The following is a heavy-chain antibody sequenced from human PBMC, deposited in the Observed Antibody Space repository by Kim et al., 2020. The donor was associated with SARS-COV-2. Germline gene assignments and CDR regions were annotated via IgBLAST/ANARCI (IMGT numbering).Heavy chain of an antibody. D-gene: IGHD2-15*01. CDR1: GFTFSDYY. Sequence: GGSLRLSCAASGFTFSDYYMSWIRQAPGKGLEWVSYISSSGSTIYYADSVKGRFTISRDNAKNSLYLQMNSLRAEDTAVYYCARAGAAWWPYNWFDPWGQGTLVTVSS. CDR3: ARAGAAWWPYNWFDP. V-gene: IGHV3-11*01. CDR2: ISSSGSTI. J-gene: IGHJ5*02.